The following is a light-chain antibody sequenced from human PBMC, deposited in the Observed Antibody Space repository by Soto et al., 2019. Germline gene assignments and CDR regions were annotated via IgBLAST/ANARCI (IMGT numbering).Light chain of an antibody. CDR2: KAS. J-gene: IGKJ1*01. CDR3: QHYNSYSEA. CDR1: QTISSW. V-gene: IGKV1-5*03. Sequence: DIQMTQSPSTLSGSGGARVTXXXXASQTISSWLAWYQXKQGKXXKXXIYKASTLKSGVPSRFSGSGSGTELTITISSLQPDDFATYDCQHYNSYSEAFGQGTKVDIK.